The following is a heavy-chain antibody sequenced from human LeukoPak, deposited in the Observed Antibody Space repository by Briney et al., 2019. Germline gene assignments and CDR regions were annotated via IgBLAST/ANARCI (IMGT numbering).Heavy chain of an antibody. CDR1: GFTFSSYA. CDR3: ATLWIQLWPIKGFFDY. J-gene: IGHJ4*02. CDR2: ISGSGGST. D-gene: IGHD5-18*01. V-gene: IGHV3-23*01. Sequence: PGGSLRLSCAASGFTFSSYAMSWVRLAPGKGLEWVSAISGSGGSTYYADSVKGRFTISRDNSKNTLYLQMNSLRAEDTAVYYCATLWIQLWPIKGFFDYWGQGTLVTVSS.